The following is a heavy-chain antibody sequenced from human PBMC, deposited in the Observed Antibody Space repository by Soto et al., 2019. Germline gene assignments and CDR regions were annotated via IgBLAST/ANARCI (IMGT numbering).Heavy chain of an antibody. CDR3: ARTGLNRGVTQLFDY. CDR2: ISYDGSNK. CDR1: GFTFSSYA. J-gene: IGHJ4*02. D-gene: IGHD3-10*01. Sequence: QVQLVESGGGVVQPGRSLRLSCAASGFTFSSYAMHWVRQAPGKGLEWVAVISYDGSNKYYADSVKGRFTISRDNSKNTLYLQMNSLRAEDTAVYYCARTGLNRGVTQLFDYWGQGTLVTVSS. V-gene: IGHV3-30-3*01.